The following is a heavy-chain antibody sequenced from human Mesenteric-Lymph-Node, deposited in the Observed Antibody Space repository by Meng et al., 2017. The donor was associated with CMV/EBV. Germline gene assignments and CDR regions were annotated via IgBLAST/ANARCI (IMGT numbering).Heavy chain of an antibody. CDR1: VGSISSSNW. CDR3: ARDLGSGSYFAFDY. D-gene: IGHD3-10*01. V-gene: IGHV4-4*02. Sequence: VSVGSISSSNWWSWVRQPPGKGLEWIGEIYHSGSTNYNPSLKSRVTISVDKSKNQFSLKLSSVAAADTAVYYCARDLGSGSYFAFDYWGQGTLVTVSS. J-gene: IGHJ4*02. CDR2: IYHSGST.